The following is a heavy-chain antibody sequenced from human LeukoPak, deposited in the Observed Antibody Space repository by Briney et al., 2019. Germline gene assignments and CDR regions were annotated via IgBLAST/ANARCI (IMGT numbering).Heavy chain of an antibody. D-gene: IGHD3-10*01. V-gene: IGHV3-23*01. J-gene: IGHJ4*02. Sequence: GGSLRLSCTPSGFTFDNFAMTWVRQAPGKGLEWVSEITGSGGSTYYADSVKGRFTISRDNSKNTLYLQMNSLRAEDTAIYYCARELFDFDYWGQGTLVTVSS. CDR3: ARELFDFDY. CDR2: ITGSGGST. CDR1: GFTFDNFA.